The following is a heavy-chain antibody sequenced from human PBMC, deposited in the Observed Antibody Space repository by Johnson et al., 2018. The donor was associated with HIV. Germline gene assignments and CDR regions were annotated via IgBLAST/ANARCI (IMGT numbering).Heavy chain of an antibody. CDR1: GFTFSSYA. D-gene: IGHD5-18*01. J-gene: IGHJ3*02. Sequence: QVQLVESGGGVVQPGGSLRLSCAASGFTFSSYAMHWVRQAPGKGLEWVAVISYDGSNKYYADSVKGRFTISRDNSKNTLYLQMNSLRAEDTAVYYCASDGAELWDNCGAFDIWSQGTMVTVSS. V-gene: IGHV3-30-3*01. CDR3: ASDGAELWDNCGAFDI. CDR2: ISYDGSNK.